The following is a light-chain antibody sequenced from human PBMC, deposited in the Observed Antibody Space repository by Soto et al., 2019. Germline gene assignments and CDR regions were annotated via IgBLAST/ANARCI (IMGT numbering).Light chain of an antibody. CDR2: GAS. CDR3: QQDKNWTRWT. V-gene: IGKV3-15*01. J-gene: IGKJ1*01. CDR1: QSVSSN. Sequence: EIVMTQSPATLSVSPGERATLSCRASQSVSSNLAWYQQKPGQAPRLLIYGASTRATGIPARFSRSRSGTELTVTIRSLRAGDFAVYYCQQDKNWTRWTFGHGKKVEI.